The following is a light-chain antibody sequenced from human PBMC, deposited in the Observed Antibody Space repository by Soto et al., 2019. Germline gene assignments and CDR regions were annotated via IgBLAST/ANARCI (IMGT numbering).Light chain of an antibody. J-gene: IGKJ1*01. Sequence: EMVMTQSPATLSVSPGEGATLSCRASQSVRSNLAWYQQKPGQAPRLLIYGASTRATGIPARFSGSGSGTDFTLTISRLEPEDFAVYYCQQYGSSGTFGQGTKVDIK. CDR1: QSVRSN. V-gene: IGKV3-15*01. CDR2: GAS. CDR3: QQYGSSGT.